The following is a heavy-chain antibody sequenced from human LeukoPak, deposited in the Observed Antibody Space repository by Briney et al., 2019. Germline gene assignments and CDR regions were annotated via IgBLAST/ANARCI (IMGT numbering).Heavy chain of an antibody. V-gene: IGHV3-20*04. CDR3: ARNYYGSGSKQPYYYYYYMDV. J-gene: IGHJ6*03. Sequence: GGSLRLSCAASGFTFDDYGMSWVRQAPGKGLEWVSGLNWNGGSTRYADSVKGRFTISRDNAKNSLYLQMNSLRAEDTAVYYCARNYYGSGSKQPYYYYYYMDVWGKGTTVTISS. D-gene: IGHD3-10*01. CDR1: GFTFDDYG. CDR2: LNWNGGST.